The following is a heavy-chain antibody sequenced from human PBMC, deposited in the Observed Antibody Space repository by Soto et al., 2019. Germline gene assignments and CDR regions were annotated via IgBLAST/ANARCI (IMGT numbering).Heavy chain of an antibody. Sequence: GESLKISCKGSGYSFTSYWISWVRQMPGKGLEWMGRIDPSDSYTNYSPSFQGHVTISADKPISTAYLQWSSLKASDTAMYYCARQGGIAARYYYYYGMDVWGQGTTVTVSS. CDR2: IDPSDSYT. CDR3: ARQGGIAARYYYYYGMDV. D-gene: IGHD6-6*01. CDR1: GYSFTSYW. J-gene: IGHJ6*02. V-gene: IGHV5-10-1*01.